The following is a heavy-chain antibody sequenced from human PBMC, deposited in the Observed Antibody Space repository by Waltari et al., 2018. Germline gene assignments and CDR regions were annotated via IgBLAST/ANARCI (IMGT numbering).Heavy chain of an antibody. Sequence: QVQLVQSGAEVKKPGSSVKVSCRASGGTFSSYAISWARKAPGQGLEWMGGIIPIFGTANYAQKFQGRVTITADESTSTAYMELSSLRSEDTAVYYCAREIRGVGNYYYGMDVWGQGTTVTVSS. J-gene: IGHJ6*02. CDR2: IIPIFGTA. CDR3: AREIRGVGNYYYGMDV. V-gene: IGHV1-69*01. CDR1: GGTFSSYA. D-gene: IGHD2-15*01.